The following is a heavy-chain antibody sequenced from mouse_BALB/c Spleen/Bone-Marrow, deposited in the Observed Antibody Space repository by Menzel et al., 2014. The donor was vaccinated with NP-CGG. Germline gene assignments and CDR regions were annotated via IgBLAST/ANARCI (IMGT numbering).Heavy chain of an antibody. Sequence: VKLVESGTDLVRPGTSVKVSCKASGYALTNYLIEWIKQRPGQGLEWIGVINPGSGGINYNERFKGKATLTADKPSSTAYMQLSSLTSDDSAVYFCARSIYDGYSEAMDYWGQGTSVTVSS. CDR2: INPGSGGI. V-gene: IGHV1-54*03. CDR1: GYALTNYL. J-gene: IGHJ4*01. CDR3: ARSIYDGYSEAMDY. D-gene: IGHD2-3*01.